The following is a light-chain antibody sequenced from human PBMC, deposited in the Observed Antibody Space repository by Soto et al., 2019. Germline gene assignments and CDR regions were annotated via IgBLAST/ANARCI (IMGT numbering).Light chain of an antibody. CDR1: QTVRNNY. J-gene: IGKJ5*01. Sequence: EFVLTQSPGALSLSPWERAALSCRASQTVRNNYLAWYQQKPGQAPRLLIYDASSRAAGIPARFSASGSGTDFTLTISRLEPEDFAVYYCQQYHNWPITFGQGTRPEN. CDR3: QQYHNWPIT. V-gene: IGKV3-20*01. CDR2: DAS.